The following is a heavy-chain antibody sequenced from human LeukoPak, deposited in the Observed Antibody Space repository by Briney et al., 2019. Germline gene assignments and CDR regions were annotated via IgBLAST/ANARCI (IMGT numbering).Heavy chain of an antibody. J-gene: IGHJ3*02. V-gene: IGHV4-39*07. D-gene: IGHD1-26*01. CDR2: IYYSGST. CDR3: ASRFWEHGPLAFDI. CDR1: GGSISSSSYY. Sequence: SETLSLTCTVSGGSISSSSYYWGWIRQPPGKGLEWIGSIYYSGSTYYNPSLKSRVTISVDTSKNQFSLKLSSVTAADTAVYYCASRFWEHGPLAFDIWGQGTMVTVSS.